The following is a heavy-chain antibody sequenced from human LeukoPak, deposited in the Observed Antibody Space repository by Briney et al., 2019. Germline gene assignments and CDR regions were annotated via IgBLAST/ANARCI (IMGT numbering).Heavy chain of an antibody. CDR1: GFTFSSYE. V-gene: IGHV3-48*03. CDR3: AKGASGWYANFDY. CDR2: ISSSGSTI. J-gene: IGHJ4*02. D-gene: IGHD6-19*01. Sequence: GGSLRLSCAASGFTFSSYEMNWVRQAPGKGLEWVSYISSSGSTIYYADSVKGRFTISRDNSKNTLYLQMNSLRAEDTAVYYCAKGASGWYANFDYWGQGTLVTVSS.